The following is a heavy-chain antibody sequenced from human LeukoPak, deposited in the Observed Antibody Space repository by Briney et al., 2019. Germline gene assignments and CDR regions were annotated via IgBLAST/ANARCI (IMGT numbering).Heavy chain of an antibody. V-gene: IGHV3-21*04. CDR2: ISSSTYYI. J-gene: IGHJ6*03. CDR3: ARGNYYYYYMDV. Sequence: GGSLRLSCAASGFTFSSYTMNWVRQAPGKGLEWVSSISSSTYYIYYADSVKGRFTISRDNAMNSLYLQMNSLRAEDTAVYYCARGNYYYYYMDVWGKGTTVTISS. CDR1: GFTFSSYT.